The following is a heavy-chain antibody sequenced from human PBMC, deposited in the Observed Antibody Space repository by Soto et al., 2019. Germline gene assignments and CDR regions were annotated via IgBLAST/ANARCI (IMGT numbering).Heavy chain of an antibody. CDR3: TTVRAYYSDH. J-gene: IGHJ4*02. Sequence: GGSLRLSCAASGFTFSSYAMSWVRQAPGKGLEWVSAISGSGGSTYYADSVKGRFTISRDNSKNTLYLQMNSLRAEDTAVYYCTTVRAYYSDHWGQGTLVTVSS. CDR2: ISGSGGST. V-gene: IGHV3-23*01. D-gene: IGHD3-16*01. CDR1: GFTFSSYA.